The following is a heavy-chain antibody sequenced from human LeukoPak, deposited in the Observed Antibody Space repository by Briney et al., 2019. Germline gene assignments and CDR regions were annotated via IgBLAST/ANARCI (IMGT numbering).Heavy chain of an antibody. J-gene: IGHJ3*01. CDR2: ISTSGRT. Sequence: SETLSLTCTVSGGSITTYYWTWIRQPAGKGVEWIGRISTSGRTDYNPSLKSRLTMSADTSKNQFSLILNSVTAADTAVYYCAVGRPRNTTRLDDGYDFWGQGTMVTVSS. CDR1: GGSITTYY. V-gene: IGHV4-4*07. D-gene: IGHD1-1*01. CDR3: AVGRPRNTTRLDDGYDF.